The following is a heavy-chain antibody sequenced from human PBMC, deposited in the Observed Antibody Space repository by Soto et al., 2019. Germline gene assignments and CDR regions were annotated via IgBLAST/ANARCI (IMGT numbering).Heavy chain of an antibody. D-gene: IGHD1-1*01. J-gene: IGHJ4*02. CDR3: AHRDSTGTTTYFDS. CDR2: IYWDGES. Sequence: QITLKEAGPTLVKPTETLTLTCTFSGFSLTTTRMGVGWTRQPPGKALEWLAIIYWDGESRYNPLLRRRLTLTEDTSKNQVVLTMTNMEPKATATYYCAHRDSTGTTTYFDSWGQGIPVTVAS. CDR1: GFSLTTTRMG. V-gene: IGHV2-5*02.